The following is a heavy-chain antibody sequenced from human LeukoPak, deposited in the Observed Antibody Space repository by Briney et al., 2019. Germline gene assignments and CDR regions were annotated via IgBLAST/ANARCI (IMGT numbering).Heavy chain of an antibody. CDR3: AREVALHSGGWYYFDY. CDR1: GFTLSSYW. V-gene: IGHV3-7*03. D-gene: IGHD6-19*01. CDR2: IKQDGSEK. Sequence: GGSLRLSCAASGFTLSSYWMNWVRQAPGKGLEWVANIKQDGSEKYYVDSVKGRFTISRDNAKNSLYLQMNSLRAEDTAVYYCAREVALHSGGWYYFDYWGQGTLVTVSS. J-gene: IGHJ4*02.